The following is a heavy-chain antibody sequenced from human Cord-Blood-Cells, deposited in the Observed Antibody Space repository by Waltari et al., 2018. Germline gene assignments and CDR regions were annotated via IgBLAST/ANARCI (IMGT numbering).Heavy chain of an antibody. CDR2: IYTSGST. CDR1: GGSISSSY. J-gene: IGHJ6*03. CDR3: ARDSGSYYYYYYMDV. V-gene: IGHV4-4*07. D-gene: IGHD1-26*01. Sequence: QVQLQESGPGLVKPSETLSLTCTASGGSISSSYWSWIRQPAGKGLEWIGRIYTSGSTNYNPSLKSRVTMSVDTSKNQFSLKLSSVTAADTAVYYCARDSGSYYYYYYMDVWGKGTTVTVSS.